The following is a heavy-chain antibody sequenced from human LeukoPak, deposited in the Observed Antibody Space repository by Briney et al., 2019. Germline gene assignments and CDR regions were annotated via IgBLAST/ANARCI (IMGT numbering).Heavy chain of an antibody. Sequence: GGSLRLSCAASGFTFSGYSMNWVRQAPGKGLEWVSSISSSSSYIYYADSVKGRFTISRDNAKNSLYLQMNSLRAGDTAVYYCARDLDGDYYYMDVWGKGTTVTVSS. V-gene: IGHV3-21*01. CDR1: GFTFSGYS. D-gene: IGHD1-1*01. CDR3: ARDLDGDYYYMDV. CDR2: ISSSSSYI. J-gene: IGHJ6*03.